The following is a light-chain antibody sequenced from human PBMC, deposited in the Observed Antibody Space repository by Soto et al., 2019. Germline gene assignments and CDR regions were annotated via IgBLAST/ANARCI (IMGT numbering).Light chain of an antibody. Sequence: QSVLAQPPSASGTPGQRVTISCSGSSSNIGDNDVFWYQQFPGTAPKLLTYTDNQRPSGVPDRFSGSKSGSSASLAITGLQAEDEADYYCQSYDISLSGSYVFGTGTKLTVL. V-gene: IGLV1-47*02. CDR3: QSYDISLSGSYV. CDR1: SSNIGDND. J-gene: IGLJ1*01. CDR2: TDN.